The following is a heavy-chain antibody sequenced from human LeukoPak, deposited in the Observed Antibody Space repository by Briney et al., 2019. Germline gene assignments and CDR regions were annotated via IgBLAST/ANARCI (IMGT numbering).Heavy chain of an antibody. CDR1: TFTFSNSV. Sequence: TGGSLRLSCVPSTFTFSNSVMHWVRQAPGKGLEWVSGISIEGNGKYYADSVRGGITISRDNSKNTLYLEMNSLSAEDTAVYYCAKEVRTSGRAGIFGYWGQGTLVTVSS. J-gene: IGHJ4*02. CDR2: ISIEGNGK. V-gene: IGHV3-30*04. CDR3: AKEVRTSGRAGIFGY. D-gene: IGHD2-2*01.